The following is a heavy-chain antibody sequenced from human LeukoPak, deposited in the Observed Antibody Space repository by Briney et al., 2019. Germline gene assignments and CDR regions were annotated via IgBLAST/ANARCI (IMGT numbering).Heavy chain of an antibody. CDR2: INPNSGGT. CDR1: GYTFTGYY. Sequence: ASVKVSCKASGYTFTGYYMHWVRQAPGQGLERMGWINPNSGGTNYAQKFQGWVTMTRERSISTAYMELSRLRSDDTAVYYCARGEYYDSSCYPEYWGQGGLVTVPS. D-gene: IGHD3-22*01. V-gene: IGHV1-2*04. J-gene: IGHJ4*02. CDR3: ARGEYYDSSCYPEY.